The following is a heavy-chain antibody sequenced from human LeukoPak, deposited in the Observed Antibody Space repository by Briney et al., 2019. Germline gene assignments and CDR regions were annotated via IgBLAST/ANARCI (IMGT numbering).Heavy chain of an antibody. CDR1: GGTFSSYA. J-gene: IGHJ4*02. CDR3: AREIVGATY. Sequence: SVKVSCKASGGTFSSYAIXXXXQAPGXXXEWMGGXIPIFGTAXXAXKFXGRXXXXADESTSTAYMELSSLRSEDTAVYYCAREIVGATYWGQGTLVTVSS. D-gene: IGHD1-26*01. CDR2: XIPIFGTA. V-gene: IGHV1-69*01.